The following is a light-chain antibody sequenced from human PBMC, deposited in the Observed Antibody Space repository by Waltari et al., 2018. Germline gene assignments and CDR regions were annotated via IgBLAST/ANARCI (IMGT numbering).Light chain of an antibody. CDR1: SSDIGSYKY. V-gene: IGLV2-8*01. CDR3: SSYAGSNKLI. Sequence: QSALTQPPSASGSPGQTVIISCTCTSSDIGSYKYFSWYQQIPGRAPALIIYEVDRRPPGVPDRFSGSKSGNTASLTVSGLQTEDEGDYYCSSYAGSNKLIFGGVTKLTVL. J-gene: IGLJ2*01. CDR2: EVD.